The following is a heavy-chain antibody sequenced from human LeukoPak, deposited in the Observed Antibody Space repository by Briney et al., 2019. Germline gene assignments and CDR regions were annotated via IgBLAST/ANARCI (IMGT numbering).Heavy chain of an antibody. CDR1: GGSISSYY. CDR2: IYYSGST. D-gene: IGHD3-22*01. Sequence: PSETLSLTCTVSGGSISSYYWSWIRQPPGKGLEWIGYIYYSGSTNYNPSLKSRVTISVDTSKNQFSLKLSSVTAADTAVYYCARLDSSGYSHFYWYFDLWGRGTLVTVSS. CDR3: ARLDSSGYSHFYWYFDL. J-gene: IGHJ2*01. V-gene: IGHV4-59*01.